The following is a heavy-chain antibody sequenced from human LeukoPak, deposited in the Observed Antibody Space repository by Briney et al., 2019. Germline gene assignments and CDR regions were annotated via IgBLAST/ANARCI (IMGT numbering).Heavy chain of an antibody. V-gene: IGHV4-39*02. J-gene: IGHJ4*01. CDR2: MYYSGST. D-gene: IGHD2-2*01. CDR3: ATVSDQLDY. Sequence: SETLSLTCTVSGGSIRSSRYYWGWIRQPPGKGLEWIGSMYYSGSTYYNPSLKSRVIISVDTSKNHFSLKLSSVTAADTAVYYCATVSDQLDYWGQGTMVTVSA. CDR1: GGSIRSSRYY.